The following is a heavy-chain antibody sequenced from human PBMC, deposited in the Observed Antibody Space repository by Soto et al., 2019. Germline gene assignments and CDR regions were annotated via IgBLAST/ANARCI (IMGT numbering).Heavy chain of an antibody. CDR3: ARYNWNDVDYYYYYYMDV. V-gene: IGHV1-8*01. CDR2: MNPNSGNT. CDR1: GYTFTSYD. Sequence: ASVKVSCKASGYTFTSYDINWVRQATGQGLEWMGWMNPNSGNTGYAQKFQGRVTMTRNTSISTAYMELSSLRSEDTAVYYCARYNWNDVDYYYYYYMDVWGKGTTVTVSS. J-gene: IGHJ6*03. D-gene: IGHD1-1*01.